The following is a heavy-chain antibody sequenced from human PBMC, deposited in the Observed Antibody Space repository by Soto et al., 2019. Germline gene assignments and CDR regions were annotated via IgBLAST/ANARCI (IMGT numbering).Heavy chain of an antibody. V-gene: IGHV4-39*01. D-gene: IGHD6-6*01. Sequence: SETLSLTCIVSGGSISSSSYYWGWIRHPPGKGLEWIGSIYYSGSTYYNPSLKSRVTISVDTSKNQFSLKLSSVTAADTAVFHCARHRARNWFDPWGQGTLVTVSS. CDR3: ARHRARNWFDP. CDR2: IYYSGST. J-gene: IGHJ5*02. CDR1: GGSISSSSYY.